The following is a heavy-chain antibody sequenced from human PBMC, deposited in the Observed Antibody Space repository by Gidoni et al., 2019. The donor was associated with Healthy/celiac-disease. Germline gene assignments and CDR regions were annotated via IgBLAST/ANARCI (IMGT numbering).Heavy chain of an antibody. CDR3: AKGGREWELRTEYFQH. V-gene: IGHV3-23*04. CDR2: ISGSGGST. J-gene: IGHJ1*01. CDR1: GFTFSSYA. Sequence: EVQLVASGGGLVQPGGSLRLSCAASGFTFSSYAMSWVRQAPGKGLEWVSAISGSGGSTYYADSVKGRFTISRDNSKNTLYLQMNSLRAEDTAVYYCAKGGREWELRTEYFQHWGQGTLVTVSS. D-gene: IGHD1-26*01.